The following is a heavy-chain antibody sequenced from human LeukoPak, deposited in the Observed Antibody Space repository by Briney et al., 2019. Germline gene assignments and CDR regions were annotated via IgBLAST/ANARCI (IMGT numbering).Heavy chain of an antibody. J-gene: IGHJ4*02. V-gene: IGHV3-48*03. D-gene: IGHD2-15*01. CDR1: GFTFRSYE. Sequence: GGSLRLSCAASGFTFRSYEMSWVRQAPGKGLEWVSYISRSGSTIYYADSVKGRFTISRDNAKNSLYLQLNSLRAEDTAVYYCAGDQFVAIDYWGQGTLVTVSS. CDR3: AGDQFVAIDY. CDR2: ISRSGSTI.